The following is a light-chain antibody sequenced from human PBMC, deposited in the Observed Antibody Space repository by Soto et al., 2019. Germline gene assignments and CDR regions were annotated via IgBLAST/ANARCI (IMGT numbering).Light chain of an antibody. J-gene: IGLJ2*01. Sequence: QSALTQPPSASGTPGQRVTISCSGSSSNIGSNTVTWYQQLPETAPKLLIHSDTERPSGVPDRFSGAKSGTSASLVISGLQSDDEADFYCAAWDDSLNGPVFGGGTKLTVL. V-gene: IGLV1-44*01. CDR3: AAWDDSLNGPV. CDR2: SDT. CDR1: SSNIGSNT.